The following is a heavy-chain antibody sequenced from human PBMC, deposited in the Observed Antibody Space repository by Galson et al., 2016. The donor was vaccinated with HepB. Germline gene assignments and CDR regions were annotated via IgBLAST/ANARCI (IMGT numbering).Heavy chain of an antibody. CDR1: GFSFSTSG. V-gene: IGHV3-23*01. CDR2: ITGSGGTT. Sequence: SLRLSCAASGFSFSTSGMSWVRQTPGRGLEWVSGITGSGGTTHYADSVKGRFTISRDKSKNTLYLQMNSLSAEDTAVYYCAAEYSSSMGAFDIWGQGTMVTVSS. J-gene: IGHJ3*02. CDR3: AAEYSSSMGAFDI. D-gene: IGHD6-6*01.